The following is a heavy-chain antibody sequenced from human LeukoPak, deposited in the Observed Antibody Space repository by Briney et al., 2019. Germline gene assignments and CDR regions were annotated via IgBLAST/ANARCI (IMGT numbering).Heavy chain of an antibody. CDR2: TYYRSKWYN. J-gene: IGHJ4*02. CDR1: GDSVSGNSAT. CDR3: ASGSLEFDN. D-gene: IGHD1-1*01. Sequence: SQTLSLTCALSGDSVSGNSATWNWLRQSPSRGLEWLGRTYYRSKWYNDYALSVKSRISINSDTSKNQFSLQLNSVTPEDTAVYYCASGSLEFDNWGQGTLVTVSS. V-gene: IGHV6-1*01.